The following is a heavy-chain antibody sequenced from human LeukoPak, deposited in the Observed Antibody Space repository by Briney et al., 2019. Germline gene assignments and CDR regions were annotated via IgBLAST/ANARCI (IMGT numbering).Heavy chain of an antibody. D-gene: IGHD6-13*01. CDR2: ISSSGSTI. J-gene: IGHJ6*03. CDR3: ARGGSRNYYYYYMDV. CDR1: GFTFSSYE. Sequence: PGGSLRLSCAASGFTFSSYEMNWVRQAPGKGLEWVSYISSSGSTIYYADSVKGRFTISRDNAKNTLYLQMNSLRAEDTAVYYCARGGSRNYYYYYMDVWGKGTTVTVSS. V-gene: IGHV3-48*03.